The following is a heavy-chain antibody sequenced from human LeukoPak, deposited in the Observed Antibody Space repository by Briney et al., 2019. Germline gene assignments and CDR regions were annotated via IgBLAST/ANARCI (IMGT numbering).Heavy chain of an antibody. Sequence: PSETLSPTCTVSGGSINNYYWSWIRQPPGKGLEWIGNVYYSGSTNYNPSLGSRVTTSVDTSKNQFSLKLSSVTAADTALYFCARTRASTDYYGMDVWGPGTTVTVSS. CDR3: ARTRASTDYYGMDV. CDR1: GGSINNYY. J-gene: IGHJ6*02. V-gene: IGHV4-59*01. CDR2: VYYSGST.